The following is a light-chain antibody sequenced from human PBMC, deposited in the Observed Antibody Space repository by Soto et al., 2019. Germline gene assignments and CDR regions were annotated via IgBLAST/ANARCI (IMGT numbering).Light chain of an antibody. J-gene: IGLJ1*01. Sequence: QSALTQSPSASGSPGQSVTISCTGTSSDIGGYNSVSWYQQHPGKAPKVMIYDVSTRPSGVPDRCSGSKSGNTASLTVSALQAEDEADYYCSSYTDRNNLVFGTGTKLTVL. CDR1: SSDIGGYNS. V-gene: IGLV2-8*01. CDR3: SSYTDRNNLV. CDR2: DVS.